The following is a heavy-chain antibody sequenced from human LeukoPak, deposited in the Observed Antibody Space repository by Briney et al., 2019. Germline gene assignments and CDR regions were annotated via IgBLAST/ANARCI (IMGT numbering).Heavy chain of an antibody. D-gene: IGHD6-19*01. CDR2: ISYDGSNK. J-gene: IGHJ4*02. V-gene: IGHV3-30*18. CDR3: AKDYLIAVAGTFEY. Sequence: PGRSLRLSCAASGFTFSSYGMHWVRQAPGKGLEWVAVISYDGSNKYYADSVKGRFTISRDNSKNTLYLQINSLRAEDTAVYYCAKDYLIAVAGTFEYWGQGTLVTVSS. CDR1: GFTFSSYG.